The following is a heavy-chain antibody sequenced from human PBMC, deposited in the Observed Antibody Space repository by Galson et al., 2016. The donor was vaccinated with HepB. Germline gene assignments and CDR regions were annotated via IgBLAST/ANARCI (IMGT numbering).Heavy chain of an antibody. Sequence: SLRLSCAASGFNLNDYWMTWVRQAPGKGLEWVTNIKQDGSEIYYVDSVKGRFIISRDNAENSLYLQMNSLRAEDTAVYYCARNERSRLPYAMDVWGQGNTVTVSS. J-gene: IGHJ6*02. CDR1: GFNLNDYW. V-gene: IGHV3-7*01. D-gene: IGHD4-11*01. CDR2: IKQDGSEI. CDR3: ARNERSRLPYAMDV.